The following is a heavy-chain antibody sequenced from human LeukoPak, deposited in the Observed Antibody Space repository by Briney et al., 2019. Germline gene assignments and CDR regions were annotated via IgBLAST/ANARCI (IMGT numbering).Heavy chain of an antibody. Sequence: RGSLRLSCAASGFTFSSYSMNWVRQAPGKGLEWVSSISSSSSYIYYADSVKGRFTISRDNAKNSLYLQMNSLRAEDTAVYYCARDRYYDYVWGSYLPTPFDYWGQGTLVTVSS. V-gene: IGHV3-21*01. J-gene: IGHJ4*02. D-gene: IGHD3-16*02. CDR3: ARDRYYDYVWGSYLPTPFDY. CDR1: GFTFSSYS. CDR2: ISSSSSYI.